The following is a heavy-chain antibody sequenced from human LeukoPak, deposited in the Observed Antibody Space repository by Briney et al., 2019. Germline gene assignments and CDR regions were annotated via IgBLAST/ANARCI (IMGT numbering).Heavy chain of an antibody. Sequence: PSETLSLTCTVSGGSISSYYWSWIRQPPGKGLEWIGYIYYSGSTNYNPSLKSRVTISVDTSKNQFSLKLSSVTAADTAVYYCARVRPQYYYDSSGYFFDYWGQGTLATVSS. CDR2: IYYSGST. CDR1: GGSISSYY. V-gene: IGHV4-59*01. CDR3: ARVRPQYYYDSSGYFFDY. D-gene: IGHD3-22*01. J-gene: IGHJ4*02.